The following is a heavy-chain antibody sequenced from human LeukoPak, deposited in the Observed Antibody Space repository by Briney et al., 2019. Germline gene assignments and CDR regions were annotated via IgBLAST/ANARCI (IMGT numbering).Heavy chain of an antibody. V-gene: IGHV1-69*05. CDR1: GGTFSSYA. D-gene: IGHD2-15*01. CDR2: IIPIFGTV. J-gene: IGHJ5*02. Sequence: SVKVSCKASGGTFSSYAISWVRQAPGQGLEGMGGIIPIFGTVNYAQKFQGRVTITTDESTSTAYMELSSLRSEDTAVYYCARDRIKGWVVAATINWFDPWGQGTLVTVSS. CDR3: ARDRIKGWVVAATINWFDP.